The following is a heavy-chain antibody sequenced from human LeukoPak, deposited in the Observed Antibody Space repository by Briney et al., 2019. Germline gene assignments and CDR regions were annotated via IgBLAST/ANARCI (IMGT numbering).Heavy chain of an antibody. CDR2: ISYGGAT. CDR3: ARHGGTLDYFDS. CDR1: NGSISTYY. J-gene: IGHJ4*02. V-gene: IGHV4-59*08. D-gene: IGHD1-26*01. Sequence: PSETLSLTCSVSNGSISTYYWSWIRQSPGKGLDWIGYISYGGATTYNPSLKRRVTISVDSPKNHFSLRLTSLTAADTALYYCARHGGTLDYFDSWGPGSLVTVSS.